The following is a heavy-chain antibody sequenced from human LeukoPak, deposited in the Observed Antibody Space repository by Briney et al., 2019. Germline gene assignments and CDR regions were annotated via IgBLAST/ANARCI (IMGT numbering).Heavy chain of an antibody. CDR3: ARERAGDPEY. V-gene: IGHV3-30-3*01. Sequence: PGGSLRLSCAASGFSFSSYAVHRVRQAPGKGLEWVAVISYDGGKTYYADSVKGRFTISRDNSKNMLYLQMSSLRADDTAVYYCARERAGDPEYWGQGTLVTVSS. CDR2: ISYDGGKT. J-gene: IGHJ4*02. CDR1: GFSFSSYA. D-gene: IGHD7-27*01.